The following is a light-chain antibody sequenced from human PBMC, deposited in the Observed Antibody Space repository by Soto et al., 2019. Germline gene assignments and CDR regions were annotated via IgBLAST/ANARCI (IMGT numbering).Light chain of an antibody. J-gene: IGLJ1*01. CDR2: RND. V-gene: IGLV1-47*01. CDR3: AAWDDSLSGYV. Sequence: FVLTQPPPPTRTPGRRVTLPCSRSSPYIGSKYVYWYQQLPGTAPKLLIYRNDQRPSRISDRFSGSKSGTSASLAISGLRSEDEADYYCAAWDDSLSGYVFGTGTKVTVL. CDR1: SPYIGSKY.